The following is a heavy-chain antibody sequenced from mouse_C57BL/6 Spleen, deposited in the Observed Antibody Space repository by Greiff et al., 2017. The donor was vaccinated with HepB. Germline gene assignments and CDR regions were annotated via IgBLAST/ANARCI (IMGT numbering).Heavy chain of an antibody. CDR3: TRSPFYDGSSPSRSMDY. J-gene: IGHJ4*01. CDR1: GYTFTDYE. CDR2: IDPETGGT. V-gene: IGHV1-15*01. Sequence: VQLQQSGAELVRPGASVTLSCKASGYTFTDYEMHWVKQTPVHGLEWIGAIDPETGGTAYNQKFKGKAILTADKSSSTAYMELRSLTSEDSAVYYCTRSPFYDGSSPSRSMDYWGQGTAVTVSS. D-gene: IGHD1-1*01.